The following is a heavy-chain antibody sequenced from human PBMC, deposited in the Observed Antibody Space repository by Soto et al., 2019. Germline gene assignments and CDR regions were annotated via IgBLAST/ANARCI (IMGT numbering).Heavy chain of an antibody. CDR1: GGSPSSGSYY. D-gene: IGHD3-22*01. V-gene: IGHV4-61*01. Sequence: QVQLQESGPGLVKPSETLSLTCSVSGGSPSSGSYYWSWIRQPPGKGLEWLGYIYYTGNTNDNPSHKSRATISIDSSKNQFSLKVNSVTTADTALYYCVRGGSGYPFDYWGQGTLVTVSS. CDR3: VRGGSGYPFDY. CDR2: IYYTGNT. J-gene: IGHJ4*02.